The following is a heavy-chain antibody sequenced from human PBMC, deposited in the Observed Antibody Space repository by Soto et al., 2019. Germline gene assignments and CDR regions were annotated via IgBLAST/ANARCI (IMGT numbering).Heavy chain of an antibody. D-gene: IGHD6-13*01. Sequence: GGSLRLSCAASGFTFSNYGMHWVRQAPGKGLEWVAVISYDGSNKYYAESVKGRFTISRDNSKNTLYLQMNSLRAEDTAVYYCVRCWYAYFGVLGSGPAPTVTVSS. V-gene: IGHV3-30*03. CDR3: VRCWYAYFGVLG. CDR2: ISYDGSNK. CDR1: GFTFSNYG. J-gene: IGHJ6*02.